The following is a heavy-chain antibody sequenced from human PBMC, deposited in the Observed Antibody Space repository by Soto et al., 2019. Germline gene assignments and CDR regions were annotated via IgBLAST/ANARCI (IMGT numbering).Heavy chain of an antibody. CDR3: VKTLQYSYGLPH. V-gene: IGHV3-64D*06. Sequence: GGSLRLSCVGSGFTFSSNLMTWVRQAPGKGLEYVSTVSSHGGSTYYADSVKGRFTISRDNSKNTLYLQMSSLRPEDTAVYYCVKTLQYSYGLPHWGQGTLVTVSS. D-gene: IGHD5-18*01. CDR2: VSSHGGST. CDR1: GFTFSSNL. J-gene: IGHJ4*02.